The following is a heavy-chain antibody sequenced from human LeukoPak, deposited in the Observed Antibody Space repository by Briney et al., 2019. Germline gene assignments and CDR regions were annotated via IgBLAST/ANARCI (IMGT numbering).Heavy chain of an antibody. CDR3: AKDVEQWLVQGYFDY. CDR1: GFTFSSYS. V-gene: IGHV3-23*01. D-gene: IGHD6-19*01. Sequence: GGSLRLSCAASGFTFSSYSMNWVRQAPGKGLEWVSAISGSGGSTYYADSVKGRFTISRDNSKNTLYLQMNSLRAEDTAVYYCAKDVEQWLVQGYFDYWGQGTLVTVSS. CDR2: ISGSGGST. J-gene: IGHJ4*02.